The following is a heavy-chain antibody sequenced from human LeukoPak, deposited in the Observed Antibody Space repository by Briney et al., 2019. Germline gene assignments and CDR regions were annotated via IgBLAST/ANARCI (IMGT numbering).Heavy chain of an antibody. D-gene: IGHD3-10*01. CDR3: ARDPLSYGSGVDY. Sequence: HPGRSLRLSCAASGLTFSSYAMPWVRQAPGKGLEWVAVIWDDANNKYYADSVKGRFTISRDNSKNTLYLQMNSLGVEDTAVYYCARDPLSYGSGVDYWGQGTLVTVSS. CDR2: IWDDANNK. CDR1: GLTFSSYA. J-gene: IGHJ4*02. V-gene: IGHV3-33*01.